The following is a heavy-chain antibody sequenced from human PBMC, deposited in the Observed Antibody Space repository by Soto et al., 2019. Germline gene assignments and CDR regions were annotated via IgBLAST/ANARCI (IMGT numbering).Heavy chain of an antibody. V-gene: IGHV3-53*01. CDR1: GFTVSSNY. CDR2: IYSGGST. D-gene: IGHD3-22*01. J-gene: IGHJ3*02. CDR3: ARDMNYYDSRTDAFDI. Sequence: GGSLRLSCAASGFTVSSNYMSWVRQAPGKGLEWVSVIYSGGSTYYADSVKGRFTISRDNSKNTLYLQMNSLRAEDTAVYYCARDMNYYDSRTDAFDIWGQGTMVTVSS.